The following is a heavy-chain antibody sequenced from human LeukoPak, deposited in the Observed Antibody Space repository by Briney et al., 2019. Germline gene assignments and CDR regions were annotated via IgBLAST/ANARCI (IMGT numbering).Heavy chain of an antibody. CDR3: ARDSPYYDILTGGPRERYWYFDL. V-gene: IGHV3-21*01. J-gene: IGHJ2*01. CDR2: ISSSSSYI. CDR1: GFTFSSYS. Sequence: PGGSLRLSCAASGFTFSSYSMNWVRQAPRKGLEWVSSISSSSSYIYYADSVKGRFTISRDNAKNSLYLQMNSLRAEDTAVYYCARDSPYYDILTGGPRERYWYFDLWDRGTLVTVSS. D-gene: IGHD3-9*01.